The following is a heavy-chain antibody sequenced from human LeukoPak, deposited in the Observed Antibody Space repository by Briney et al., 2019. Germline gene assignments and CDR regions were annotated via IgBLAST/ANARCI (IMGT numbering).Heavy chain of an antibody. J-gene: IGHJ3*02. CDR2: IYYSGST. D-gene: IGHD3-10*02. Sequence: SETLSLTCTVSGGSISSYYWSWIRQPPGKGLEWVGYIYYSGSTNYNPALKSRVTISVDTSKNQFSLKLSSVTAADTAVYYCAGGGYYYVLDAFDIWGQGTMVTVSS. V-gene: IGHV4-59*08. CDR3: AGGGYYYVLDAFDI. CDR1: GGSISSYY.